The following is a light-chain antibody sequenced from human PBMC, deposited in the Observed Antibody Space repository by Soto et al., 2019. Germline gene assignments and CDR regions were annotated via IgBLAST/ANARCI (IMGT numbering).Light chain of an antibody. V-gene: IGKV4-1*01. Sequence: DIAMTQSPDSLAVSLGERATINCKSSQSVLYSSNNKNYLAWYQQKPGQPPKLLIYWASTRESGVPDRFSGSGSGTDFPLTISSLQAEDVAVYYCQQYYSNPFTFGGGTKV. CDR3: QQYYSNPFT. CDR1: QSVLYSSNNKNY. J-gene: IGKJ4*01. CDR2: WAS.